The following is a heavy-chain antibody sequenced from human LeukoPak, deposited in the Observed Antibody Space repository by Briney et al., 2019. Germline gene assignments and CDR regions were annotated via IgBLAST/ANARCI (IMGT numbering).Heavy chain of an antibody. J-gene: IGHJ4*02. CDR3: ARGFWGSPFDY. CDR2: INTNTGNP. Sequence: RASVKVSCKASGGTFSSYAISWVRQAPGQGLEWMGWINTNTGNPTYAQGFTGRFVFSLDTSVSTTYLQISSLKAEDTAVYYCARGFWGSPFDYWGQGTLVTVSS. V-gene: IGHV7-4-1*02. D-gene: IGHD3-16*01. CDR1: GGTFSSYA.